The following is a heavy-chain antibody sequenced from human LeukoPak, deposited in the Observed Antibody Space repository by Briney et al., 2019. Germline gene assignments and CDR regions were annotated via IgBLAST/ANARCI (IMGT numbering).Heavy chain of an antibody. J-gene: IGHJ4*02. CDR1: GYTFSTYG. CDR2: ISPYNDNT. V-gene: IGHV1-18*01. Sequence: GASVKVSCKASGYTFSTYGISWVRQAPGQGLEWMGWISPYNDNTEYAQKFQGGVTMTTDTSTSTAYMELRSLRSDDTAVYYCARDPPHSSGPNSPCFEYWGQGTLVTVSS. D-gene: IGHD6-19*01. CDR3: ARDPPHSSGPNSPCFEY.